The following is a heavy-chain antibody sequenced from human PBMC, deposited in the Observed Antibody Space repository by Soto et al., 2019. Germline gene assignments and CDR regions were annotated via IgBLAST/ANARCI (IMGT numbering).Heavy chain of an antibody. J-gene: IGHJ5*02. CDR1: GGTFSSYA. D-gene: IGHD3-16*01. V-gene: IGHV1-69*01. CDR2: IIPIFGTA. CDR3: ARDPFSNWGSSPPRLQRGLYNWFDP. Sequence: QVQLVQSGAEVKKPGSSVKVSCKASGGTFSSYAISWVRQAPGQGLEWMGGIIPIFGTANYAQKFQGRVTITADESTSTAYMELSSLRSEDTAVYYCARDPFSNWGSSPPRLQRGLYNWFDPWGQGTLVTVSS.